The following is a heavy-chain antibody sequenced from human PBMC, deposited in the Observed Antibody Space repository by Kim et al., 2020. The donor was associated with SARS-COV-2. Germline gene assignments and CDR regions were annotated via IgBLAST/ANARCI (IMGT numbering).Heavy chain of an antibody. CDR3: ARTTSSYRGLDY. D-gene: IGHD1-1*01. V-gene: IGHV1-3*01. Sequence: DSQKFQGRVTITRDTSASTAYMELSSLRSEDTAVYYCARTTSSYRGLDYWGQGTLVTVSS. J-gene: IGHJ4*02.